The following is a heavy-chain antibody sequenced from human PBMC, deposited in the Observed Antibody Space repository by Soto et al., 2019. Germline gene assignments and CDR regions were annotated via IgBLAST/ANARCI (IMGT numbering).Heavy chain of an antibody. V-gene: IGHV1-46*01. J-gene: IGHJ6*02. CDR1: GYTFTSYY. CDR3: ARDPAAGTGPLYYYYGMDV. Sequence: ASVKVSCKASGYTFTSYYVHWVRQAPGQGLEWMGIINPSGGSTSYAQKFQGRVTMTRDTSTSTVYMELSSLRSEDTAVYYCARDPAAGTGPLYYYYGMDVWGQGTTVTVS. CDR2: INPSGGST. D-gene: IGHD6-13*01.